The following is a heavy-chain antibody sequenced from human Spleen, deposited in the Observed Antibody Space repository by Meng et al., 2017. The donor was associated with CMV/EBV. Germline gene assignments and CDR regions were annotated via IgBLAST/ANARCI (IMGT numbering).Heavy chain of an antibody. Sequence: TVFAASIGGSNLCCAYFRQPPGTAVEWIENIYYNRINYYTPYLTSRVIMLVDTAKNQFYLQVNSVTTAHTAIYSGARGGTFLVNPFDPWGQGTLVTVSS. CDR3: ARGGTFLVNPFDP. CDR2: IYYNRIN. J-gene: IGHJ5*02. CDR1: AASIGGSNLC. D-gene: IGHD3-3*02. V-gene: IGHV4-39*07.